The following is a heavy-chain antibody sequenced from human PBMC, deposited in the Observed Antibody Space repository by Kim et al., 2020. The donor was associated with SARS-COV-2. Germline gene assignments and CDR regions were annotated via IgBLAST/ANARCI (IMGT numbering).Heavy chain of an antibody. CDR2: INSDGSST. V-gene: IGHV3-74*01. J-gene: IGHJ6*03. CDR1: GFTFSSYW. CDR3: ARFPDPVLIGYYYYMDV. Sequence: GGSLRLSCAASGFTFSSYWMHWVRQAPGKGLVWVSRINSDGSSTSYADSVKGRFTISRDNAKNTLYLQMNSLRAEDTAVYYCARFPDPVLIGYYYYMDVWGKGTTVTVSS. D-gene: IGHD3-16*01.